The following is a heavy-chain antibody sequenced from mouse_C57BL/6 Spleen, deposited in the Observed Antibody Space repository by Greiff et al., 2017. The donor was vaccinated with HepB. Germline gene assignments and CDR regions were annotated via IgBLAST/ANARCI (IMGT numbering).Heavy chain of an antibody. Sequence: DVKLVESGGGLVKPGGSLKLSCAASGFTFSSYTMSWVRQTPEKRLEWVATISGGGGNTYYPDSVKGRFTISRDNAKNTLYLQMSSLRSEDTALYYCASGYSNYGGYYFDYWGQGTTLTVSS. CDR3: ASGYSNYGGYYFDY. V-gene: IGHV5-9*01. CDR1: GFTFSSYT. D-gene: IGHD2-5*01. J-gene: IGHJ2*01. CDR2: ISGGGGNT.